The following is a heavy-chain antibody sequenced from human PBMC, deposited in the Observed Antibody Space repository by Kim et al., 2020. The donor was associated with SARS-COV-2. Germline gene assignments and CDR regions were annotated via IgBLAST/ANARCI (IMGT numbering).Heavy chain of an antibody. J-gene: IGHJ5*02. Sequence: PSLRSRVTISVDTSKTQFSLKLSSVTAADTAVYYCARAGAHIPGGDWFDPWGQGTLVTVSS. V-gene: IGHV4-39*07. CDR3: ARAGAHIPGGDWFDP. D-gene: IGHD2-21*01.